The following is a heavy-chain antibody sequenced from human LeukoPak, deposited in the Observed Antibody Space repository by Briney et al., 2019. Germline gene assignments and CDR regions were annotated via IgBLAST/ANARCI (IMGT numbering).Heavy chain of an antibody. Sequence: GGSLRLSCAASGFTFSSHSMNWVRQAPGKGLEWVSSISSSSSYIYYADSVKGRFTISRDNAKNSLYLQMNSLRAEDTAVYYCARDFRGYSGYDSYWYFDLWGRGTLVTVSS. V-gene: IGHV3-21*01. CDR1: GFTFSSHS. CDR2: ISSSSSYI. D-gene: IGHD5-12*01. J-gene: IGHJ2*01. CDR3: ARDFRGYSGYDSYWYFDL.